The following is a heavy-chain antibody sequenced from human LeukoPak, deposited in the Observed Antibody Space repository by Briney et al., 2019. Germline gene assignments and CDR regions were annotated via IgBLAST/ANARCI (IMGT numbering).Heavy chain of an antibody. CDR1: GGTFSSYA. Sequence: APVKVSCKASGGTFSSYAISWVRQAPGQGLEWMGGIIPIFGTANYAQKFQGRVTITADESTSTAYMELSSLRSEDTAVYYCAGAHGIAVAGNFDYWGQGTLVTVSS. V-gene: IGHV1-69*13. CDR2: IIPIFGTA. D-gene: IGHD6-19*01. J-gene: IGHJ4*02. CDR3: AGAHGIAVAGNFDY.